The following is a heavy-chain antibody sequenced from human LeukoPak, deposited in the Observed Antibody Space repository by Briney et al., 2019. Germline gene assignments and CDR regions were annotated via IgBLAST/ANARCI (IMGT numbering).Heavy chain of an antibody. Sequence: GGPLRLSCAASGFAFSNYWLHWVRQAPGKGLEWVARINTHGSSTNYADSVKGRFTISRDNAKNTLYLQMNSLRAEDTAVYYCASQIWLGELFAHYWGQGTLVTVSS. CDR3: ASQIWLGELFAHY. V-gene: IGHV3-74*01. D-gene: IGHD3-10*01. CDR1: GFAFSNYW. J-gene: IGHJ4*02. CDR2: INTHGSST.